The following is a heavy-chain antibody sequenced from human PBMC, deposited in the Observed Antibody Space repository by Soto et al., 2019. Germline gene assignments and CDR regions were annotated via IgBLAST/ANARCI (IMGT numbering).Heavy chain of an antibody. CDR3: ARGQQLVLHYYGMDV. J-gene: IGHJ6*02. CDR1: GYTFTSYG. V-gene: IGHV1-18*01. D-gene: IGHD6-13*01. CDR2: ISAYNGNT. Sequence: ASVKVSCKASGYTFTSYGISWVRQAPGQGLEWMGWISAYNGNTNYAQKLQGRVTMTTDTSTSTAYMELRSPRSDDTAVYYCARGQQLVLHYYGMDVWGQGTTVTVSS.